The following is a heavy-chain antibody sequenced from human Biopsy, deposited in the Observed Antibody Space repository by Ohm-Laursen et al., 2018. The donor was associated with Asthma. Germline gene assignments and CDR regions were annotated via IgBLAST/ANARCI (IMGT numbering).Heavy chain of an antibody. D-gene: IGHD3-3*01. CDR1: GDAFATYT. V-gene: IGHV1-69*10. J-gene: IGHJ6*02. CDR2: LSPMLGRP. CDR3: SRAVTILQEWSGGMDV. Sequence: EASVKVSCKASGDAFATYTYSWVRQAPGQGLEWLGGLSPMLGRPNYAERFQGRVTITADRSASTAYMELGSLTIEDTAVYYCSRAVTILQEWSGGMDVWGQGTTVAVSS.